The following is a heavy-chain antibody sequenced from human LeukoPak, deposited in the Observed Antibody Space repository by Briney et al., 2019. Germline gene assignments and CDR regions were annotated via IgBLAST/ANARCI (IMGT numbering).Heavy chain of an antibody. V-gene: IGHV1-69*01. CDR2: VIPIFGTA. J-gene: IGHJ4*02. D-gene: IGHD3-10*01. CDR1: GGTFSSYA. Sequence: ASVKVSCKASGGTFSSYAISWVRQAPGQGLEWMGGVIPIFGTANYAQKFQGRVTITADESTSTAYMELSSLRSEDTAVYYCARVKIGEFHIDNWGQGTLVTVSS. CDR3: ARVKIGEFHIDN.